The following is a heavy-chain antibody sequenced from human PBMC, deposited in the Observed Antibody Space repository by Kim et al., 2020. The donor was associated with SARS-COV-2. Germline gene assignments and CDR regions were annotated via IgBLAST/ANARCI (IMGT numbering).Heavy chain of an antibody. CDR2: INHSGST. CDR3: AGGDTKYHYYFGMEV. V-gene: IGHV4-34*01. CDR1: GGSFSGYY. J-gene: IGHJ6*01. Sequence: SETLSLTCAVYGGSFSGYYWSWIRQPPGKGLEWIGEINHSGSTNYNPSLKSGVTISVDTSTNQSSLKLRPVTAADPAVYYCAGGDTKYHYYFGMEVWGQG. D-gene: IGHD2-8*01.